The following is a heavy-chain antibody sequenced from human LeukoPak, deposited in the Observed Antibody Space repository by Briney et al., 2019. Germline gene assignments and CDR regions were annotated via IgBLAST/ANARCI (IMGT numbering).Heavy chain of an antibody. CDR1: GGSFSGYY. V-gene: IGHV4-34*01. CDR3: ARHREGYYFDY. CDR2: INHSGST. J-gene: IGHJ4*02. D-gene: IGHD2-15*01. Sequence: PSETLSLTCAVYGGSFSGYYWSWIRQPPGKGLEWIGEINHSGSTNYNPSLKSRVTISVDTSKNQFSLKLSSVTAADTAVYYCARHREGYYFDYWGQGTLVTVSS.